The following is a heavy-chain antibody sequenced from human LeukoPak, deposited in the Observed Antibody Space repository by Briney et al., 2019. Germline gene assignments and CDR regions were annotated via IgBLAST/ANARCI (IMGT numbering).Heavy chain of an antibody. V-gene: IGHV3-74*01. CDR1: GFTFNSYW. J-gene: IGHJ4*02. CDR3: VRKTDSGWYFDY. CDR2: INSDGSST. D-gene: IGHD6-19*01. Sequence: GGSLRLSCAASGFTFNSYWIHWVRQAPGKGLVWLSRINSDGSSTIYADSVKGRFTISRDNAKNTVYLQMNSLRAEDTAVCHCVRKTDSGWYFDYWGQGTLVTVSS.